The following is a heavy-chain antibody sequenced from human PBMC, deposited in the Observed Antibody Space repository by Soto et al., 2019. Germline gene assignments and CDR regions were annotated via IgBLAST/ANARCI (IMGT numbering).Heavy chain of an antibody. D-gene: IGHD3-3*01. J-gene: IGHJ6*02. CDR1: GFTFNVYG. CDR3: ARVRDPHRDHSGLDV. V-gene: IGHV1-69*06. Sequence: QVQLVQSGAEVKNPGSSVRVSCKTSGFTFNVYGIHWVRQAPGQGLEWMGGLIPHSEEPNYAQKLQGRVTMTADKSTATVYLERNTLKSEDTAVYFCARVRDPHRDHSGLDVWGQGTTVTVAS. CDR2: LIPHSEEP.